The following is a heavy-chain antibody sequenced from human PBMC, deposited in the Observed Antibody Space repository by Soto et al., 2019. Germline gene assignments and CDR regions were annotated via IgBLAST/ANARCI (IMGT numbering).Heavy chain of an antibody. CDR1: GFTFSRYS. Sequence: EVQLVESGGGLVRPGGSLRLSCAASGFTFSRYSMNWVRQAPGKGLEWVSSISSTTNYIYYADSMKGRFTVSRDNAKNSVYLDMNSLSAEDTAVYYCARESEDLTSNFDYWGQGTTVTVSS. CDR3: ARESEDLTSNFDY. J-gene: IGHJ4*03. V-gene: IGHV3-21*01. CDR2: ISSTTNYI.